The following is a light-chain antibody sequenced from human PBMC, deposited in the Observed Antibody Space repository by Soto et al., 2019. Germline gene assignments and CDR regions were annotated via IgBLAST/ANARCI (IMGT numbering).Light chain of an antibody. J-gene: IGLJ1*01. CDR2: EVS. Sequence: QSALTQPASVSGSPGQSITISCAGTSSDVGGYNYVSWYQQHPGKAPKLLIYEVSNRPSGVSNRFSGPKSGNTASLTISGLQAEDEADYYCSSYTSSSTGGYVFGTGTKVTVL. CDR3: SSYTSSSTGGYV. V-gene: IGLV2-14*01. CDR1: SSDVGGYNY.